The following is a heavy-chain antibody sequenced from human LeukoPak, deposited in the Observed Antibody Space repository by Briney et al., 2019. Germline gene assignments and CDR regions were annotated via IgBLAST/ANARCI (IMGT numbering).Heavy chain of an antibody. D-gene: IGHD6-13*01. CDR2: ISWNSGSI. J-gene: IGHJ4*02. CDR3: ASPIAAAGRGNDY. Sequence: GGSLRLSCAASGSTFDDYAMHWVRQAPGKGLEWVSGISWNSGSIGYADSVKGRFTISRDNAKNSLYLQMNSLRAEDTALYYCASPIAAAGRGNDYWGQGTLVTASS. V-gene: IGHV3-9*01. CDR1: GSTFDDYA.